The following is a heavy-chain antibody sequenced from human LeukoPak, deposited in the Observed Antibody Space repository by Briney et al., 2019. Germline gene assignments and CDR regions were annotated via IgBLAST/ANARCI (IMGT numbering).Heavy chain of an antibody. V-gene: IGHV3-7*01. J-gene: IGHJ4*02. CDR2: IKQDGSEK. D-gene: IGHD3-16*02. Sequence: PGGSLRLSCAASGFTFSSYWMSWVRQAPGKGLDWVANIKQDGSEKYYVDSVKGRFTISRDNAKNSLYLQMNSLRAEDTAVYYCARDVMITFGGVIVMYYFDYWGQGTLVTVSS. CDR3: ARDVMITFGGVIVMYYFDY. CDR1: GFTFSSYW.